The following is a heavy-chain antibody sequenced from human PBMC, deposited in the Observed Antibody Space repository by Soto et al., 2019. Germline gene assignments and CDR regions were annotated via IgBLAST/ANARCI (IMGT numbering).Heavy chain of an antibody. CDR2: INHSGST. D-gene: IGHD3-9*01. J-gene: IGHJ6*02. CDR3: ARGWSNLTGQYYYYYYGMDV. Sequence: SETLSLTCAVYGGSFSGYYWSWIRQPPGKGLEWIGEINHSGSTNYNPSLKSRVTISVDTSKNQFSLKLSSVTAADTAVYYCARGWSNLTGQYYYYYYGMDVWGQGTTVTAP. CDR1: GGSFSGYY. V-gene: IGHV4-34*01.